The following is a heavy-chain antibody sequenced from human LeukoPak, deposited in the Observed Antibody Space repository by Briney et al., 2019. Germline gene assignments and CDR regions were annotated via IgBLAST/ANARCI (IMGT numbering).Heavy chain of an antibody. Sequence: SETLSLTCTVSGRSLSSGSYYSGSIRQPPGKGLEWIGSIYYTGSTYYNPSLKSRVTISVDTSKNQFSLKLSSVPAADRDVYYCARLSGSSGWYPWAFDIWGRGTMVTVSS. CDR2: IYYTGST. CDR1: GRSLSSGSYY. CDR3: ARLSGSSGWYPWAFDI. D-gene: IGHD6-19*01. V-gene: IGHV4-39*07. J-gene: IGHJ3*02.